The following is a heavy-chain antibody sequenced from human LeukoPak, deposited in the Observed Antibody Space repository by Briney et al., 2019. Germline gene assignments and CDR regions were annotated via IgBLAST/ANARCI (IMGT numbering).Heavy chain of an antibody. J-gene: IGHJ4*02. CDR3: ARVLGYCSGGSCYGYFDY. Sequence: SETLSLTCTVSGGSISSSSYYWGWIRQPPGKGLEWIGSIYYSGSTYYNPSLKSRVTISVDTSKNQFSLKLSSVTAADTAVYYCARVLGYCSGGSCYGYFDYWGQGTLVTVSS. V-gene: IGHV4-39*07. CDR1: GGSISSSSYY. CDR2: IYYSGST. D-gene: IGHD2-15*01.